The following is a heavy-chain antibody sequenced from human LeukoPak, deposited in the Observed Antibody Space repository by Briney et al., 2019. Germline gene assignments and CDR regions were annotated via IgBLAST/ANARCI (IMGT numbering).Heavy chain of an antibody. Sequence: GGSLRLSCSASGFTFSNYAMAWVRQAPGKGLEYVSAISNNGVRTYYADSVKGRFTISRDNSKSTLYLQMNSLRAEDTAVYYCAMNWNCAYWGQGTLVTVYS. J-gene: IGHJ4*02. CDR3: AMNWNCAY. CDR1: GFTFSNYA. CDR2: ISNNGVRT. D-gene: IGHD1-1*01. V-gene: IGHV3-64*04.